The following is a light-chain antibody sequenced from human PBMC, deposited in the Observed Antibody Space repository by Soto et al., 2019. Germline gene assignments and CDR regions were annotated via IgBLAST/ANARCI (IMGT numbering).Light chain of an antibody. V-gene: IGLV1-44*01. CDR3: AAWDDSLNGVL. CDR1: SSNIVSNA. J-gene: IGLJ2*01. CDR2: SNN. Sequence: QSALTQPPSASGTPGQRVTISCSGSSSNIVSNAVNWYQQLPGTAPKLLMYSNNQRPSGVPDRFSGSKSGTSASLAISGLQSEDEADYYCAAWDDSLNGVLFGGGTKLTVL.